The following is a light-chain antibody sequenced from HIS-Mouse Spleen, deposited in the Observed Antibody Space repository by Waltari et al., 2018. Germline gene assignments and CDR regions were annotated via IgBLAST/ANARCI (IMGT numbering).Light chain of an antibody. CDR2: EDS. Sequence: SYELTQPPSVSVSPGQTARITCSGDALPKKYAYWYQQKSGQAPVLVIHEDSKRPSGIPGRFSGSSSGTMATLTISGAKVEDEADYYCYSTDSSGNHRVFGGGTKLTVL. J-gene: IGLJ2*01. CDR1: ALPKKY. CDR3: YSTDSSGNHRV. V-gene: IGLV3-10*01.